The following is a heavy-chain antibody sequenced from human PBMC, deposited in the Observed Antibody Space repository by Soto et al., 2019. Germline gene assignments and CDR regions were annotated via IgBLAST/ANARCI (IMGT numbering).Heavy chain of an antibody. CDR2: INTGNGDT. D-gene: IGHD6-13*01. CDR1: GYSFTTYF. Sequence: ASVKVSCKTSGYSFTTYFMHWVRQAPGQRLEWMGWINTGNGDTKYSQQFQGRVTIARDTSASTTYMELSSLRSEDTAVYYCARGSSSSWYAGFDYWGQGTLVTVSS. J-gene: IGHJ4*02. CDR3: ARGSSSSWYAGFDY. V-gene: IGHV1-3*04.